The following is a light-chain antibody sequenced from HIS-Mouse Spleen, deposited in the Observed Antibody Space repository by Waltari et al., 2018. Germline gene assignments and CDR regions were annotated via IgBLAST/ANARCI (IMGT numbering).Light chain of an antibody. CDR2: EVS. CDR1: SSDVGGYNY. V-gene: IGLV2-8*01. J-gene: IGLJ2*01. Sequence: QSALTQPPSASGSPGQSVTISCTGTSSDVGGYNYVSWYQQHPGKAPKLMIYEVSKRASGVPDRFSSSKSCNTASLTVSGLHAEDEADYYCSSYAGSNIVVFGGGTKLTVL. CDR3: SSYAGSNIVV.